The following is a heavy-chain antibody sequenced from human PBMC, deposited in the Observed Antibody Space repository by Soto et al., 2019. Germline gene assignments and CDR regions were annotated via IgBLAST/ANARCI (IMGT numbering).Heavy chain of an antibody. CDR1: GGTFSSYA. V-gene: IGHV1-69*06. CDR3: ARMGGSVLDS. D-gene: IGHD1-26*01. Sequence: QVQLVQSGAEVKKPGSSVKVSCKASGGTFSSYAITWVRQAPGQGLDWMGEIIPIFGATNFAQKFQGRVTITADNSTTTAYMELSSLASEDTAVYYCARMGGSVLDSWGQGTLVTVSS. CDR2: IIPIFGAT. J-gene: IGHJ5*01.